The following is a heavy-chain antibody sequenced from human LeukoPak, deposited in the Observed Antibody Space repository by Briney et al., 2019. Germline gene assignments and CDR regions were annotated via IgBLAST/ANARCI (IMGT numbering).Heavy chain of an antibody. CDR3: ARGGIITMVRGVVPFF. CDR2: ISTDGSST. CDR1: GFTFGIYW. D-gene: IGHD3-10*01. V-gene: IGHV3-74*01. J-gene: IGHJ6*04. Sequence: GGSLRLSCAASGFTFGIYWMHWVRQAPGKGLVWVSRISTDGSSTTYADSVKGRFTISRDNAKDTLYLQMDSLRAEDTAVYYCARGGIITMVRGVVPFFWGKGTTVTVSS.